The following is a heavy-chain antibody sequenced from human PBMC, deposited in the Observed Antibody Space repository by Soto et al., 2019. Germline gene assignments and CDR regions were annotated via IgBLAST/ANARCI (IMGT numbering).Heavy chain of an antibody. Sequence: GGSLRLSCAASGFTFTNYGLRWVRQAPGKGLEWVAVISHDGINKYYEDSVKGRFTISRDTSKNTLYLQMNSLRPEDTAVYFCAKDRGYEILDSWGQGTQVTVPQ. CDR2: ISHDGINK. J-gene: IGHJ4*02. D-gene: IGHD5-12*01. CDR1: GFTFTNYG. CDR3: AKDRGYEILDS. V-gene: IGHV3-30*18.